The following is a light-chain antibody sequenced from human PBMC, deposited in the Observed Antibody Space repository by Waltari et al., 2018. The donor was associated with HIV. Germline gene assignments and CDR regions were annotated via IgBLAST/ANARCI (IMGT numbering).Light chain of an antibody. V-gene: IGKV3-15*01. CDR1: QSVSRN. J-gene: IGKJ4*01. CDR3: QQYNDWPPLT. CDR2: GTS. Sequence: EIVMTQSPATLSVSPGERATLSCRASQSVSRNLAWYQQKPGQAPRLLIYGTSTRATGTPARCSGSGSGTEFTLTISSLQSEDFALYYCQQYNDWPPLTFGGGTKVEIK.